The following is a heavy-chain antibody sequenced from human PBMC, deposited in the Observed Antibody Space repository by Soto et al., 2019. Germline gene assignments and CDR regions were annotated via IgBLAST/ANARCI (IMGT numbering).Heavy chain of an antibody. D-gene: IGHD3-16*01. Sequence: ASVKVSCKASGYTFVTYGISWVRQAPGQGLEWMGWISAYNGNTNYAQKLQGRVTMTTDTSTSTAYMELRSLRSDDTAIYYCVRVGGALGDLDYWGQGTLVTVSS. CDR2: ISAYNGNT. J-gene: IGHJ4*02. CDR3: VRVGGALGDLDY. V-gene: IGHV1-18*01. CDR1: GYTFVTYG.